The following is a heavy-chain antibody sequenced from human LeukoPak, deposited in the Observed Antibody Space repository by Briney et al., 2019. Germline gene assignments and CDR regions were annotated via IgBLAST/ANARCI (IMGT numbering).Heavy chain of an antibody. CDR1: GFTFSSYS. CDR3: ARSGYYYDSGLGY. CDR2: ISSSSSYI. J-gene: IGHJ4*02. V-gene: IGHV3-21*01. D-gene: IGHD3-22*01. Sequence: PGGSLRLSCAASGFTFSSYSMNWVRQAPGKGLEWVSSISSSSSYIYYADSVKGRFTISRDNAKNSLYLQMNSLRAEDTAVYYCARSGYYYDSGLGYWGQGTLVTVSS.